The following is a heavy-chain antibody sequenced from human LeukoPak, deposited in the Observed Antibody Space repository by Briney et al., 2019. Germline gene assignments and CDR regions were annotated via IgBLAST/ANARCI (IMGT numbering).Heavy chain of an antibody. CDR1: GGSISSSSYY. Sequence: SETLSLTCTVSGGSISSSSYYWGWIRQPPGKGLEWIGSIYYSGSTYYNPSLKSRVTISVDTSKNQFSLKLSSVTAADTAVYYCARRRYCSSTSCPITLDYWGQGTLVTVSS. D-gene: IGHD2-2*01. CDR3: ARRRYCSSTSCPITLDY. V-gene: IGHV4-39*07. J-gene: IGHJ4*02. CDR2: IYYSGST.